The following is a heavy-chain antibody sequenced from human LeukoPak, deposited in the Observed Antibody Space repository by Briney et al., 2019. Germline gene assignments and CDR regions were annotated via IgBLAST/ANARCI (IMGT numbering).Heavy chain of an antibody. CDR1: GGSISSGGYD. CDR2: IDDSDNT. J-gene: IGHJ4*02. Sequence: PSQTPSDTCTVSGGSISSGGYDWSWIRQHPGKGLEWIGHIDDSDNTYYNPSLKSRVTISIDTSKNQFSLKLSSVTAADTAVYYCARDRSIVRSTLYFFCYWGQGILVTVSS. D-gene: IGHD2-15*01. V-gene: IGHV4-31*03. CDR3: ARDRSIVRSTLYFFCY.